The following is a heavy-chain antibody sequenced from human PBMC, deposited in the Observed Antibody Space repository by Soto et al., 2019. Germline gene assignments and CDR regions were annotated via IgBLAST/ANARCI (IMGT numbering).Heavy chain of an antibody. CDR1: GFTVSSNY. J-gene: IGHJ3*02. CDR2: IYSGGST. D-gene: IGHD6-6*01. V-gene: IGHV3-53*04. CDR3: ARVIAALPGGDAFDI. Sequence: GGSLRLSCAASGFTVSSNYMSWVRQAPGKGLEWVSVIYSGGSTYYADSVKGRFTISRHNSKNTLYLQMNSLRAEDTAVYYCARVIAALPGGDAFDIWGQGTMVTVSS.